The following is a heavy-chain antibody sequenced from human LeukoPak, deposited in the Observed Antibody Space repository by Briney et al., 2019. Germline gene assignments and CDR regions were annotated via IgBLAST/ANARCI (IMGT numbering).Heavy chain of an antibody. D-gene: IGHD6-6*01. J-gene: IGHJ3*02. CDR3: ARGPSIAARYDAFDI. V-gene: IGHV3-48*03. CDR2: ISSSGNTI. CDR1: EFTFTSYE. Sequence: GGSLRLSCAASEFTFTSYELNWVGQAPGKGLEWVSYISSSGNTISCAYSVKGRFTISRDNAKNSLYLQVISLRAEDTAVYYCARGPSIAARYDAFDIWGKGTIVSVSS.